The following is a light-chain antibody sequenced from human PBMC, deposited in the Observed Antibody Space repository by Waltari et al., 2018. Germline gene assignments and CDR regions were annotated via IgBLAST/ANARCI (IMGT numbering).Light chain of an antibody. CDR3: QKYNSALPGT. CDR2: AAS. CDR1: QGISNY. Sequence: DIQMTQSPSSLSASVGDRVTITCRASQGISNYLAWYQQKPGKVPKLLIYAASTLQSGVPSRFSGSGSGTDFTLTISSLQPEDVATYYCQKYNSALPGTFGQGTKLEIK. J-gene: IGKJ2*02. V-gene: IGKV1-27*01.